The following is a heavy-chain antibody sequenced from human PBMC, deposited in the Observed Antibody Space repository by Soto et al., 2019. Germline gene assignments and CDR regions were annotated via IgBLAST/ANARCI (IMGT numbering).Heavy chain of an antibody. J-gene: IGHJ4*02. CDR3: ARDGQVRTPAFVY. CDR2: ISPMVGAA. CDR1: GGTFNTYA. D-gene: IGHD3-10*01. V-gene: IGHV1-69*19. Sequence: QVQLVQSGAEMKKPGSPVKVSCQSSGGTFNTYAMNWVRQAPGQVPEWMGDISPMVGAANYAPKFQGRVTTTADDSTGTSYMQLSSLTSEDTALYFCARDGQVRTPAFVYWGQGTLVTVSS.